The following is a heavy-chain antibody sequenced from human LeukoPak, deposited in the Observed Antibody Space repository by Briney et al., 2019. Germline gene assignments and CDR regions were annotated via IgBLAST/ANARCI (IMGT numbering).Heavy chain of an antibody. CDR2: FYSSGNS. V-gene: IGHV4-61*01. CDR1: GGSVSSDSYY. J-gene: IGHJ4*02. Sequence: PSETLSLTCTVSGGSVSSDSYYWSWIRQAPGKGLEWIGYFYSSGNSNYNPSLKSRVTISGDSSKSQLSLRLNSVTAADTAVYYCARGPSYRHWGQGTLVTVSS. D-gene: IGHD1-26*01. CDR3: ARGPSYRH.